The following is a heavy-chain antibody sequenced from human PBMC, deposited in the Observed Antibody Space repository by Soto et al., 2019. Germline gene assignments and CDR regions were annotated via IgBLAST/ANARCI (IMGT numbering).Heavy chain of an antibody. D-gene: IGHD3-3*01. Sequence: SETLSLTCTVSGGSVSSGSYYWSWIRQPPGKGLEWIGYIYYSGSTNYNPSLKSRVTISVDTSKNQFSLKLSSVTAADTAVYYCARGRRFLEWLFMNWFDPWGQATLVTVFS. J-gene: IGHJ5*02. CDR3: ARGRRFLEWLFMNWFDP. CDR2: IYYSGST. CDR1: GGSVSSGSYY. V-gene: IGHV4-61*01.